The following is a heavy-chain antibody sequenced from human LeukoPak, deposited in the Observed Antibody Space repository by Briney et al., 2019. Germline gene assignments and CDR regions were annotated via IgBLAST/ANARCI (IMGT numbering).Heavy chain of an antibody. CDR1: GYTFTNYW. Sequence: GESLKISCKGSGYTFTNYWIAWVRQMPGKGLEWMGIIYPGDSDTRYSPSFQGQVTISADKSISTAYLQWSSLKASDTAMYYCARHWVRSGGDIVVVPAAMQLDNWFDPWGQGTLVTVSS. V-gene: IGHV5-51*01. D-gene: IGHD2-2*01. J-gene: IGHJ5*02. CDR3: ARHWVRSGGDIVVVPAAMQLDNWFDP. CDR2: IYPGDSDT.